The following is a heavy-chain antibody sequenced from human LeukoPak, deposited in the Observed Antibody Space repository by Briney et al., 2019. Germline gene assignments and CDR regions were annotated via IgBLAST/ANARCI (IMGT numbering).Heavy chain of an antibody. V-gene: IGHV3-11*04. Sequence: PGGSLRLSCAASGFTFSDYYMSWIRQAPGKGLEWVSYISSSGSTIYYADSVKGRFTISRDNAKNSLYLQMNSLRAEDTAVYYCARDLSVGSKPDLGFWGQGTLVTVSS. CDR2: ISSSGSTI. CDR3: ARDLSVGSKPDLGF. J-gene: IGHJ4*02. D-gene: IGHD1-26*01. CDR1: GFTFSDYY.